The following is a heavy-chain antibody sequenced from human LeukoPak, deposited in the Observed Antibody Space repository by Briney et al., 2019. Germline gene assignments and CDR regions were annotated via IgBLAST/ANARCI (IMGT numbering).Heavy chain of an antibody. Sequence: GGSLRLSCAVSGFTFSRFWMSWVRQAPGKGLEWVATIKEDGSEKYYVDSVKGRFTISRDNAKSSLYLRMNSLRVEDTAVYYCATRGGWYPRASDHWGQGTLVTVSS. CDR3: ATRGGWYPRASDH. D-gene: IGHD6-19*01. V-gene: IGHV3-7*01. CDR1: GFTFSRFW. J-gene: IGHJ5*02. CDR2: IKEDGSEK.